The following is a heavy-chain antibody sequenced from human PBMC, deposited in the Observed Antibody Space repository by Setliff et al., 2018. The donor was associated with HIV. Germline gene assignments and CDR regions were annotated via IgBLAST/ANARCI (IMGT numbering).Heavy chain of an antibody. D-gene: IGHD5-12*01. CDR2: INPTGGST. J-gene: IGHJ3*02. CDR1: GYSFTNHY. CDR3: ASAGAWQRNALDI. V-gene: IGHV1-46*01. Sequence: ASVKVSCKPSGYSFTNHYMHWVRQAPGQGLEWMGVINPTGGSTRNTKKFQGRVAMTRDTSTSTVYMELSSLRSEETAVYYCASAGAWQRNALDIWGQGTMFTVSS.